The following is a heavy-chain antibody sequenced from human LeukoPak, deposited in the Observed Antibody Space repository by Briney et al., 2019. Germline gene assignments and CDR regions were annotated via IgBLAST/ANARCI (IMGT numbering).Heavy chain of an antibody. J-gene: IGHJ4*02. D-gene: IGHD3-3*01. CDR2: ISSSSSYI. Sequence: KPGGSLRLSCAASGFAFSSYGMNWVRQAPGKGLEWVSSISSSSSYIYYADSVKGRFTISRDNAKNSLYLQMNSLRAEDTAVYYCAKVRITGGADYFDYWGQGTLVTVSS. CDR3: AKVRITGGADYFDY. CDR1: GFAFSSYG. V-gene: IGHV3-21*04.